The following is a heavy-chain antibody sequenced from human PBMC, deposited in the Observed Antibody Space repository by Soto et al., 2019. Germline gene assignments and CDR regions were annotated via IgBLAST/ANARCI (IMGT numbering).Heavy chain of an antibody. CDR2: ISYDGSNK. D-gene: IGHD3-22*01. V-gene: IGHV3-30*18. CDR1: GFTFSSYG. CDR3: AKDHYYYSSGYSFFDY. Sequence: QVQLVESGGGVVQPGRSLRLSCAASGFTFSSYGMHWVRQAPGKGLEWVAVISYDGSNKYYADSVKGRFTISRDNSKNTLYLQMNSLRAEDTAVYYCAKDHYYYSSGYSFFDYWGQGTLVTVS. J-gene: IGHJ4*02.